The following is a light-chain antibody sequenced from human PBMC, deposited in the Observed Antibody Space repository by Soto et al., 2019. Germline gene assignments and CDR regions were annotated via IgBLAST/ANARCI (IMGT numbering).Light chain of an antibody. Sequence: SSELTQPLSVSVALGQTARMTCGGNNIGSKNVRWYQQKPGQAPVLVIYRDNNRPSGVPERFSGSKSGNTATLTISRAQAGDEADYYCQVWDSSLYVFGTGTKVTVL. CDR2: RDN. J-gene: IGLJ1*01. CDR3: QVWDSSLYV. V-gene: IGLV3-9*01. CDR1: NIGSKN.